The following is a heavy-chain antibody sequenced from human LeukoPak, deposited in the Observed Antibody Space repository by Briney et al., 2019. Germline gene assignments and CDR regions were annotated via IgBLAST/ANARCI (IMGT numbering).Heavy chain of an antibody. D-gene: IGHD4-17*01. CDR3: ARVSTVTIGYYYGMDV. CDR1: GYTFTGYY. J-gene: IGHJ6*02. CDR2: INPNSGGT. Sequence: GASLKVSCKASGYTFTGYYMHWVRQAPGQGLEWMGWINPNSGGTNYAQKFQGRVTMTRDTSISTAYMELSRLRSDDTAVYYCARVSTVTIGYYYGMDVWGQGTTVTVSS. V-gene: IGHV1-2*02.